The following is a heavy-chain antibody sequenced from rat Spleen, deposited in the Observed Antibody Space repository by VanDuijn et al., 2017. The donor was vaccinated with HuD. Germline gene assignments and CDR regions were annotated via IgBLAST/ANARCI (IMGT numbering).Heavy chain of an antibody. CDR2: LWGDGST. V-gene: IGHV2-15*01. J-gene: IGHJ4*01. Sequence: QVQLKESGPGLVQPSQTLSLTCTVSGFSLTNFHVTWVRQPPGKGLEWMGGLWGDGSTDYNSVLKSRLSISRDTSKSQVFLKMNSLQTDDTAIYFCTRSDAEHYQILDAWGQGTSVTVSS. CDR1: GFSLTNFH. CDR3: TRSDAEHYQILDA. D-gene: IGHD1-1*01.